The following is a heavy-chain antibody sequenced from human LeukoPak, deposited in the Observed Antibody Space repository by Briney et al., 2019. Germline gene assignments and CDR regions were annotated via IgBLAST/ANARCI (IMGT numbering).Heavy chain of an antibody. CDR3: ARVPTLATDIWFDP. D-gene: IGHD2-15*01. CDR1: GGSISSGGYY. V-gene: IGHV4-30-2*01. CDR2: IYHSGST. J-gene: IGHJ5*02. Sequence: PSETLSLTCTVSGGSISSGGYYWRWIRQPPGKGLEWIGYIYHSGSTYYNPSLKSRVTISVDRSKNQFSLKLSSVTAADTAVYYCARVPTLATDIWFDPWGQGTLVTVSS.